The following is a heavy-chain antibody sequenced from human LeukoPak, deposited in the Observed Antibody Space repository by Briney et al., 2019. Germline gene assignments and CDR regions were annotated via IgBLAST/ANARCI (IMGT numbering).Heavy chain of an antibody. Sequence: GGSLRLSCAASGVNFNNYPLHWVRQAPGKGLEWVTVISNDGRDKHYADSVKGRFAISRDNSKNTMFLQMNSLRAEDTAVYYCARDRNIAAAVYYFDYWGQGTLVTVSS. D-gene: IGHD6-13*01. CDR1: GVNFNNYP. CDR2: ISNDGRDK. J-gene: IGHJ4*02. CDR3: ARDRNIAAAVYYFDY. V-gene: IGHV3-30*09.